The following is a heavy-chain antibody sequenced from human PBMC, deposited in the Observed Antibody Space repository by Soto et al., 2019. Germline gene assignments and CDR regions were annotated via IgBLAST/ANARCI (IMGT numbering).Heavy chain of an antibody. J-gene: IGHJ1*01. Sequence: EVQLVESGGGLVQPGGSVRLSCVVSGFTVSRYDMHWVRQATGKPLEWVSVIGSAGDTYYPDSVKGRFTISIDNAKNSLYLQMNSLKAEDTAVYYCAKAADGGTHLEFWGQGTLVTVAS. CDR3: AKAADGGTHLEF. D-gene: IGHD2-15*01. CDR1: GFTVSRYD. CDR2: IGSAGDT. V-gene: IGHV3-13*01.